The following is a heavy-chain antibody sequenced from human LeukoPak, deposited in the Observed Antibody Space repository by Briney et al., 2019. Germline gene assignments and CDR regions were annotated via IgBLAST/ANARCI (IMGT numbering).Heavy chain of an antibody. CDR3: AICFSTSCYYIYYMDV. D-gene: IGHD2-2*01. J-gene: IGHJ6*03. Sequence: PGGSLRLSCAASGFTFSSYALSWVRQAPGKGLEWVSAISGSGGSTYYADSVKGRFTISRDNSKNTLYLQMNSLRAEDTAVYYCAICFSTSCYYIYYMDVWGKGTTVTVSS. V-gene: IGHV3-23*01. CDR2: ISGSGGST. CDR1: GFTFSSYA.